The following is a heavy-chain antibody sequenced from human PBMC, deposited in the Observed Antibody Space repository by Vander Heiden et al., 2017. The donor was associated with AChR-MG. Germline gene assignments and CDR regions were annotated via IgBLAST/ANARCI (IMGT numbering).Heavy chain of an antibody. CDR3: AKARGSSSSPHFDY. J-gene: IGHJ4*02. CDR1: GFTFDDYA. CDR2: ISWNSGSI. D-gene: IGHD6-6*01. V-gene: IGHV3-9*01. Sequence: EVQLVESGGGLVQPGRSLRLHCAASGFTFDDYAMHWVRQAPGKGLEWVSGISWNSGSIGYADSVKGRFTISRDNAKNSLYLQMNSLRAEDTALYYCAKARGSSSSPHFDYWGQGTLVTVSS.